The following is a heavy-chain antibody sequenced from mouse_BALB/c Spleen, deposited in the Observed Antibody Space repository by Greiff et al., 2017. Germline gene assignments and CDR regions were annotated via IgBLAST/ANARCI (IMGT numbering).Heavy chain of an antibody. D-gene: IGHD1-2*01. CDR1: GYTFTSYW. CDR3: ARYTTAEYFDY. Sequence: VQLQQPGAELVKPGASVKLSCKASGYTFTSYWMHWVKQRPGQGLEWIGEINPSNGRTNYNEKFKSKATLTVDKSSSTAYMQLSSLTSEDSAVYYCARYTTAEYFDYWGQGTTLTVSS. CDR2: INPSNGRT. J-gene: IGHJ2*01. V-gene: IGHV1S81*02.